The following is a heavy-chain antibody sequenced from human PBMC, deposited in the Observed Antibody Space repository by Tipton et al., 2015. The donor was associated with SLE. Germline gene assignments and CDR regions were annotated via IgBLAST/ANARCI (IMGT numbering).Heavy chain of an antibody. Sequence: SLRLSCAASGFTFSTYEMDWVRQAPGKGLEWVSYISSSGRTIYYADSVRGRFTISRDNAKNSLYLQMNSLRAEDTAVYYCARESDDAFDVWGQGTMVTVSS. J-gene: IGHJ3*01. CDR2: ISSSGRTI. CDR1: GFTFSTYE. V-gene: IGHV3-48*03. CDR3: ARESDDAFDV.